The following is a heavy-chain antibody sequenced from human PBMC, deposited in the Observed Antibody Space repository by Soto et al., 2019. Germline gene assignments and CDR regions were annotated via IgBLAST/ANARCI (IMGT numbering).Heavy chain of an antibody. CDR3: ARGTWYYDSSGYEPHGY. D-gene: IGHD3-22*01. CDR1: GFTFSSYW. V-gene: IGHV3-7*01. Sequence: PGGSLRLSCAASGFTFSSYWMSWVRQAPGKGLEWVANIKQDGSEKYYVDSVKGRFTISRDNAKNSLYLQMNSLRAEDTAVYYCARGTWYYDSSGYEPHGYWGQGTLVTAPQ. J-gene: IGHJ4*02. CDR2: IKQDGSEK.